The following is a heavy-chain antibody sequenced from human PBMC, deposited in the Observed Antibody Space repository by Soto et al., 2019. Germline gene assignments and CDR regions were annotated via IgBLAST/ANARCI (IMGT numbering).Heavy chain of an antibody. V-gene: IGHV4-30-4*01. J-gene: IGHJ3*02. CDR2: IYYSGST. D-gene: IGHD3-22*01. CDR1: GGSISSGDYY. CDR3: ARETPVRRDSSGYWTDAFDI. Sequence: SETLSLTCTVSGGSISSGDYYWRWIRQPPGKGLEWIGYIYYSGSTYYNPSLKSRVTISVDTSKNQFSLKLSSVTAADTAVYYCARETPVRRDSSGYWTDAFDIWGQGTMVTVSS.